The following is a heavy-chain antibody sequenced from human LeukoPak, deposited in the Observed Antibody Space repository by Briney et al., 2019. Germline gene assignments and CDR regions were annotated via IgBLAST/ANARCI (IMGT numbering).Heavy chain of an antibody. Sequence: GGSLRLSCAASGFSFSSYAMNWVRQAPGKGLEWVSAISGSGGSTYSADSVKGRFTISRDNSKNTLYLQMNSLRAEDAAVYYCAKGTSLSRFDPWGQGTLVTVSS. CDR3: AKGTSLSRFDP. D-gene: IGHD3/OR15-3a*01. V-gene: IGHV3-23*01. CDR1: GFSFSSYA. CDR2: ISGSGGST. J-gene: IGHJ5*02.